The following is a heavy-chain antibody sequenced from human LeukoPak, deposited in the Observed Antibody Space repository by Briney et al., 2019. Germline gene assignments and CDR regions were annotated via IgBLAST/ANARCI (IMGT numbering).Heavy chain of an antibody. CDR3: ARLGDWLTLDY. J-gene: IGHJ4*02. CDR2: IYHSGST. CDR1: GYSISSGYY. V-gene: IGHV4-38-2*01. Sequence: PSETLSHTCAVSGYSISSGYYWGWIRQPPGKGLEWIGSIYHSGSTYYNPSLKSRVTISVDTSKNQFSLKLSSVTAADTAVYYCARLGDWLTLDYWGQGTLVTVSS. D-gene: IGHD3/OR15-3a*01.